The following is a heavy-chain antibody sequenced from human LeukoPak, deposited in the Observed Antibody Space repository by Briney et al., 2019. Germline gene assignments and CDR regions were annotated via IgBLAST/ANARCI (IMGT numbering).Heavy chain of an antibody. J-gene: IGHJ4*02. CDR1: GGSFSGYY. D-gene: IGHD3-10*01. CDR2: INHSGST. CDR3: ARVKFRGVIIAPFSYFDY. V-gene: IGHV4-34*01. Sequence: SETLFLTCAVYGGSFSGYYWSWIRQPPGKGLEWIGEINHSGSTNYNPSLKSRVTISVDTSKNQFSLKLSSVTAADTAVYYCARVKFRGVIIAPFSYFDYWGQGTLVTVSS.